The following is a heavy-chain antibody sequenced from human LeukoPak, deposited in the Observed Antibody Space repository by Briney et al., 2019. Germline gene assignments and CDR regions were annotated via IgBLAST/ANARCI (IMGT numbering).Heavy chain of an antibody. D-gene: IGHD4-17*01. Sequence: GRSLRLSCAASGFTFDDYAMHWVRQAPGKGLEWVSGISWNSGSIGYADSVKGRFTISRDNAKNSLYLQMNSLRAEDTALYYCAKGIEARYGDYDYWGQGTLVTVSS. CDR3: AKGIEARYGDYDY. CDR1: GFTFDDYA. CDR2: ISWNSGSI. V-gene: IGHV3-9*01. J-gene: IGHJ4*02.